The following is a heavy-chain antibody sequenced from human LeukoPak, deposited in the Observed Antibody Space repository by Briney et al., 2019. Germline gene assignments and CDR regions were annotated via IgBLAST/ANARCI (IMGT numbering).Heavy chain of an antibody. CDR3: ARTTEGGYTYGYFYYYYMDV. D-gene: IGHD5-18*01. CDR1: GGSISSSPYY. J-gene: IGHJ6*03. Sequence: SETLSLTCTVSGGSISSSPYYWGWIRQPPGKGLEWIGIIYYSGSTYYNPSLKSRVTISVDTSKNQFSLKLTSVTAADTAVYYCARTTEGGYTYGYFYYYYMDVWGKGTTVTISS. CDR2: IYYSGST. V-gene: IGHV4-39*07.